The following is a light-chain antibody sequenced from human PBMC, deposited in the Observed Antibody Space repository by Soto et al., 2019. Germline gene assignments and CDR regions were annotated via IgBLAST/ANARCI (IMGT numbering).Light chain of an antibody. CDR2: GAS. CDR1: QSVSSSY. Sequence: ENVLTQSPAALSLSKRERDTLSCRASQSVSSSYLAWYQQKPGQAPRLLIYGASSRATGIPARFRGSGSGTEFTLTISSLQSEDFAVYYCQQYNSWPWTFGQGTKVDIK. J-gene: IGKJ1*01. CDR3: QQYNSWPWT. V-gene: IGKV3D-7*01.